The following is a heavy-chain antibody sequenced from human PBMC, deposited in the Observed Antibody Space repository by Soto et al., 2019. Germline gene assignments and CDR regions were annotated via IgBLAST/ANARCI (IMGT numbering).Heavy chain of an antibody. CDR3: AKRPLNWGRWYFDL. Sequence: EVQLLESGGGLVQPGGSLRLSCAASGITFSNYAMTWVRQAPGKGLEWVSVISDSGSFTFYADSVKGRFTISRDNSGGTIYLQMNRLRAEDTAIYYCAKRPLNWGRWYFDLWGRGTLVTVSS. CDR2: ISDSGSFT. D-gene: IGHD7-27*01. CDR1: GITFSNYA. V-gene: IGHV3-23*01. J-gene: IGHJ2*01.